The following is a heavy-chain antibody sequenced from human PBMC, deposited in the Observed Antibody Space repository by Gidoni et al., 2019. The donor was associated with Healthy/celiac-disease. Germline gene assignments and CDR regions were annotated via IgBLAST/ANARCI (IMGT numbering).Heavy chain of an antibody. D-gene: IGHD2-2*01. Sequence: QVQLVQSGAEVKKPGASVKVSCTASGYTFTSYGISWVRQAPGQGLEWMGWISAYNGNTNYAQKLQGRVTMTTDTSTSTAYMELRSLRSDDTAVYYCAAGVVVPAAMGVYYYYGMDVWGQGTTVTVSS. CDR3: AAGVVVPAAMGVYYYYGMDV. J-gene: IGHJ6*02. V-gene: IGHV1-18*01. CDR2: ISAYNGNT. CDR1: GYTFTSYG.